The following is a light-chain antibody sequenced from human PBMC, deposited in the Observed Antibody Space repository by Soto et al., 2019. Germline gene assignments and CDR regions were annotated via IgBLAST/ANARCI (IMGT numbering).Light chain of an antibody. Sequence: QSVLTQPPSVSAGPGQKVTISCSGSRAKIGNSYVSWYQQVPGTAPRLLIYDNNERPSGIPDRFSGSKSGTSATLGITGLQTGDEADYYCVAWDSGLNGVLFGGGTKLTVL. V-gene: IGLV1-51*01. CDR1: RAKIGNSY. CDR2: DNN. J-gene: IGLJ3*02. CDR3: VAWDSGLNGVL.